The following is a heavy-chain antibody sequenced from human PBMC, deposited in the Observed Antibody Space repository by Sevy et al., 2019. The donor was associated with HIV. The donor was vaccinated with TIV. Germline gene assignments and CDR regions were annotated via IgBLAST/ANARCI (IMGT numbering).Heavy chain of an antibody. J-gene: IGHJ4*02. D-gene: IGHD2-21*01. CDR3: ARRDQRHCNGAHCYPFDY. V-gene: IGHV5-51*01. CDR1: GYSFTTYW. Sequence: GESLKISCEGSGYSFTTYWIGWVRQMPGKGLEWMGVIYPDDSDTRYNPSFPGQFTISADKSFHTAYMEWSSLKASDTAIYYCARRDQRHCNGAHCYPFDYWGQGTLVTVSS. CDR2: IYPDDSDT.